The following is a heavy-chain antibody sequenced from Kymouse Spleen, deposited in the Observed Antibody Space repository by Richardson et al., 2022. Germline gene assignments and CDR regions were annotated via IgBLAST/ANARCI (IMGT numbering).Heavy chain of an antibody. Sequence: EVQLVESGGGLVQPGRSLRLSCAASGFTFDDYAMHWVRQAPGKGLEWVSGISWNSGSIGYADSVKGRFTISRDNAKNSLYLQMNSLRAEDTALYYCAKDPYGSGRSYYYYYGMDVWGQGTTVTVSS. V-gene: IGHV3-9*01. J-gene: IGHJ6*02. CDR2: ISWNSGSI. D-gene: IGHD3-10*01. CDR3: AKDPYGSGRSYYYYYGMDV. CDR1: GFTFDDYA.